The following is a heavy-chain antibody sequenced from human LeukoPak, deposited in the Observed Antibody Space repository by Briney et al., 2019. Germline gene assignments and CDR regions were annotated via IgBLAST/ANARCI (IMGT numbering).Heavy chain of an antibody. CDR1: GFTFSSYE. D-gene: IGHD6-19*01. Sequence: GGSLRLSCAASGFTFSSYEMHWVRQAPGKGLEWASYISSSGNTIYYADSVKGRFTISRDNSKNTLFLQMNSLRPEDTAVYYCAKDSDIAVAGSDDALDVWGQGTMVTVSS. V-gene: IGHV3-48*03. CDR3: AKDSDIAVAGSDDALDV. J-gene: IGHJ3*01. CDR2: ISSSGNTI.